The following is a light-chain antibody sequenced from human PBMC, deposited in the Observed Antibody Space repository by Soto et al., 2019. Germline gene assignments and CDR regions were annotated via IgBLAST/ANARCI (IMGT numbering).Light chain of an antibody. J-gene: IGLJ2*01. V-gene: IGLV1-40*01. CDR3: QSYDSSLSGYVI. CDR2: GHS. CDR1: SSNIGTPYD. Sequence: QSVLTQPPSVSGAPGQRVTISCTGSSSNIGTPYDVHWYQQLPGTAPKLLIYGHSNRPSGVPDRFSGSKSGTSASLAITGLQAEDEADYYCQSYDSSLSGYVIFGGGTKLTVL.